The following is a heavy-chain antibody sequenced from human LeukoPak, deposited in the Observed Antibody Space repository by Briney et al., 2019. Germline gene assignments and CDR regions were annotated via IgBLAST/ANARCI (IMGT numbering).Heavy chain of an antibody. Sequence: GGSLRLSCAASGFTFSSYAMHWVRQAPGKGLEWVAVISYDGSNKYYADSVKGRFTISRDNSKNTLYLQMNSLRAEDTAVYYCARGLESYYWGQGTLVTVSS. J-gene: IGHJ4*02. CDR1: GFTFSSYA. D-gene: IGHD6-6*01. CDR3: ARGLESYY. CDR2: ISYDGSNK. V-gene: IGHV3-30-3*01.